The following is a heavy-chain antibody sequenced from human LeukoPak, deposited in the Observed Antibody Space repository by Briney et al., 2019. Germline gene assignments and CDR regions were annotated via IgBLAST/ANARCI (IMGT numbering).Heavy chain of an antibody. Sequence: GGSLRLSCAASGFTVSSNYMSWVRQAPGKGLEWVSVIYSGGSTYYADSVKGRFTISRDNAKNSLYLQMNSLRAEDTALYYCAKDMITFGGVIANGFDYWGQGTLVTVSS. CDR2: IYSGGST. CDR3: AKDMITFGGVIANGFDY. CDR1: GFTVSSNY. D-gene: IGHD3-16*02. J-gene: IGHJ4*02. V-gene: IGHV3-53*05.